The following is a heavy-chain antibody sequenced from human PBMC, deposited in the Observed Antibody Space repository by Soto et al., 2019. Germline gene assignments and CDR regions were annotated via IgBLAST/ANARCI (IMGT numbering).Heavy chain of an antibody. J-gene: IGHJ4*02. D-gene: IGHD3-16*01. CDR2: ISGYNGDT. CDR3: VREFLAGSLDN. CDR1: GYTYSKYI. Sequence: QVQLVQSGAEVKQPGASVKVACKTSGYTYSKYIIAWVRQTPGQGREWLGWISGYNGDTQYAPELQGRVTFTSETSTSTAYMELRSLTSDDTAVYYSVREFLAGSLDNRGQGTLVTVSS. V-gene: IGHV1-18*04.